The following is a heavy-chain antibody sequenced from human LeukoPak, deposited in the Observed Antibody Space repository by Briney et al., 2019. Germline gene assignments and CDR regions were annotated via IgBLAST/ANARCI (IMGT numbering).Heavy chain of an antibody. CDR1: GGTFSSYA. CDR2: IIPIFGTA. Sequence: SVKVSCKASGGTFSSYAISWVRQAPGQGLEWMRGIIPIFGTANYAQKFQGRVTITADESTSTAYMELSSLRSEDTAVYYCARSTVGAVARFDYWGQGTLVTVSS. D-gene: IGHD6-19*01. J-gene: IGHJ4*02. CDR3: ARSTVGAVARFDY. V-gene: IGHV1-69*13.